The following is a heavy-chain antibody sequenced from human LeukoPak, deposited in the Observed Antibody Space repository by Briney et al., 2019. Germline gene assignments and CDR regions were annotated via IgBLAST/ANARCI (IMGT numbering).Heavy chain of an antibody. CDR3: ASQYYDYVWGSYRYTYFDY. D-gene: IGHD3-16*02. Sequence: SETLSLTCTVSGGSISSSSYYWGWIRQPPGKGLEWIGSIYYSGSTYYNPSLKSRVTISVDTSKNQFSLKLSSVTAADTAVYYCASQYYDYVWGSYRYTYFDYWGQGTLVTVSS. V-gene: IGHV4-39*01. J-gene: IGHJ4*02. CDR2: IYYSGST. CDR1: GGSISSSSYY.